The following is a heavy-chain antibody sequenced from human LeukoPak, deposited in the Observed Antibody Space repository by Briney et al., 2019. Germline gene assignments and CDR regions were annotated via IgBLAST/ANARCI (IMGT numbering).Heavy chain of an antibody. CDR2: INHSKTT. CDR3: ARGWPDYYDSSGYSHYYFYYYMDV. Sequence: SETLSLTCAAFGGSFRGYPWTWFGQPPGLGLDGLGKINHSKTTTTNPSLKSRVTISVDTSKNQFSLRLSSVTAADTAVYFCARGWPDYYDSSGYSHYYFYYYMDVWGKGTTVTVSS. D-gene: IGHD3-22*01. CDR1: GGSFRGYP. V-gene: IGHV4-34*01. J-gene: IGHJ6*03.